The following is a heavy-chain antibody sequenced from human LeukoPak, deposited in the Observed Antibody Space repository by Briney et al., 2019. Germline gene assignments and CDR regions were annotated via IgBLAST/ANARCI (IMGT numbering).Heavy chain of an antibody. V-gene: IGHV4-34*01. CDR2: INHSGST. Sequence: SETLSLTCAVYGGSFSGYYWSWIRQPPGKGLEWIGEINHSGSTNYNPSLKSRVTISVDTSKNQFPLKLSSVTAADTAVYYCVRHDGRGGATMGSLDSWGQGSLVTVSS. CDR3: VRHDGRGGATMGSLDS. J-gene: IGHJ4*02. CDR1: GGSFSGYY. D-gene: IGHD5-12*01.